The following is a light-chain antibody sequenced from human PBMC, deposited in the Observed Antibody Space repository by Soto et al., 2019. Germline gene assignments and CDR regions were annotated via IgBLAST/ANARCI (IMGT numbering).Light chain of an antibody. Sequence: QSALTQPGSVSGSPGQSITISCTGTSSDVGGYNYVSWYQQHPGKAPKLMIYEVSNRPSGVSNRFSGSKSGNTASLTISGLQAEDEADYYCSSYTGSSTYVFGAGTKLTVL. J-gene: IGLJ2*01. CDR1: SSDVGGYNY. CDR2: EVS. V-gene: IGLV2-14*01. CDR3: SSYTGSSTYV.